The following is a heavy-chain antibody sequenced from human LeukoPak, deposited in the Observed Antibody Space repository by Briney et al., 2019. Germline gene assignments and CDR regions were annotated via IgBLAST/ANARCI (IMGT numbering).Heavy chain of an antibody. Sequence: GGSLRLSCAASGFTFSSYSMNWVRQAPGKGLEWVSSISSSSSYIYYADSVKGRFTISRDNAKNSLYLQTNSLRAEDTAVYYCARGIFGVVTSYYYYYMDVWGKGTTVTVSS. CDR2: ISSSSSYI. CDR3: ARGIFGVVTSYYYYYMDV. J-gene: IGHJ6*03. D-gene: IGHD3-3*01. V-gene: IGHV3-21*01. CDR1: GFTFSSYS.